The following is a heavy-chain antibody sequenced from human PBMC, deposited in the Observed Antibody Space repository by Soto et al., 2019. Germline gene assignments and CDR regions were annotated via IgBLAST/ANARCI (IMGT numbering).Heavy chain of an antibody. CDR2: ILNDGNSQ. Sequence: PGGSLRLSCTASGFTFNIFPMHWVRQAPGKGLEWVAVILNDGNSQQYADSVKGRFTFSRDNSQNTLYLEMNTLRGEDKAMFFCAREDKSGAHAGIFQHGGKGTLVT. V-gene: IGHV3-30-3*01. CDR3: AREDKSGAHAGIFQH. CDR1: GFTFNIFP. J-gene: IGHJ1*01. D-gene: IGHD1-26*01.